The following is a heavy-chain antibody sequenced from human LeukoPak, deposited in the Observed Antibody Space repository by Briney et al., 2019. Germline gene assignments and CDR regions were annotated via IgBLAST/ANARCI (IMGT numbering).Heavy chain of an antibody. CDR2: ISYDGSNK. J-gene: IGHJ4*02. CDR1: GFTFSSYA. CDR3: ARDTIAAAVNYFDY. D-gene: IGHD6-13*01. Sequence: GGSLRLSCAASGFTFSSYAMHWVRQAPGKGLEWVAVISYDGSNKYYADSVKGRFTISRDNSKNTLYLQMNSLRAEDAAVYYCARDTIAAAVNYFDYWGQRTLVTVSS. V-gene: IGHV3-30*14.